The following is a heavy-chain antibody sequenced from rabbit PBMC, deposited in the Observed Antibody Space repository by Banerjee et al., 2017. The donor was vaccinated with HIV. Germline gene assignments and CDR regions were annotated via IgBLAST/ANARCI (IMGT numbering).Heavy chain of an antibody. CDR1: GFSFNSGYD. V-gene: IGHV1S45*01. J-gene: IGHJ6*01. CDR2: AYAGSSGST. D-gene: IGHD8-1*01. Sequence: QEQLVESGGGLVQPEGSLTLTCTASGFSFNSGYDMCWVRQAPGKGLEWVACAYAGSSGSTYSATWAKGRFTISKSSSTTVTLQMTGLTAADTATYFCARDAGTSFSTYGMDLWGQGTLVTVS. CDR3: ARDAGTSFSTYGMDL.